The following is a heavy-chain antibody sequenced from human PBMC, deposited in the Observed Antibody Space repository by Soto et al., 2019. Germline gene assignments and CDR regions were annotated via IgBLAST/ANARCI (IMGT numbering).Heavy chain of an antibody. D-gene: IGHD5-12*01. Sequence: PGGSLRLSCAASGFTFSSYAMHWVRQAPGKGLEWVAVISYDGSNKYYADSVKGRFTISRDDSKNTLYLQMNSLRAEDTAVYYCARDGRWLQFGYAFDIWGQGTMVTVSS. CDR1: GFTFSSYA. CDR3: ARDGRWLQFGYAFDI. CDR2: ISYDGSNK. J-gene: IGHJ3*02. V-gene: IGHV3-30-3*01.